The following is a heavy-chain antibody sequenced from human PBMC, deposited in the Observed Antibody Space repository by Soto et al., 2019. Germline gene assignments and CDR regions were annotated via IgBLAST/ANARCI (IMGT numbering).Heavy chain of an antibody. CDR2: ISGSGGRK. Sequence: GGSLRLSCAASGFTFSSYAMSWVRQATGKGLEWVSAISGSGGRKYYADSVRGRITITRYNINDTLILQMNIQRAEETVEYYFAKGSTSLDSWGRGTLVTVSS. D-gene: IGHD3-16*01. V-gene: IGHV3-23*01. CDR3: AKGSTSLDS. CDR1: GFTFSSYA. J-gene: IGHJ5*01.